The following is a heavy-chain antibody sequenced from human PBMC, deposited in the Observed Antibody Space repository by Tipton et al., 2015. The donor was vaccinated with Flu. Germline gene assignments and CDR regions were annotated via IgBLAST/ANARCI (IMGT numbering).Heavy chain of an antibody. J-gene: IGHJ4*02. CDR1: GGSIASTSYY. Sequence: LRLSCSISGGSIASTSYYWGWIRQPPGKGLEWVGSIYFKGSTYYNPSFQSRVTLSVDTSKNDFSLRLTSVTAADTAVYYCAGLYYGSGSLVDFWGQGTLVTVST. CDR3: AGLYYGSGSLVDF. D-gene: IGHD3-10*01. V-gene: IGHV4-39*07. CDR2: IYFKGST.